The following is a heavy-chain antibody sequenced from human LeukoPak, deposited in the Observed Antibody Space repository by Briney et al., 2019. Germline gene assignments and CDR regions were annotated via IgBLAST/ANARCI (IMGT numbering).Heavy chain of an antibody. J-gene: IGHJ3*02. V-gene: IGHV4-59*01. CDR1: GGSISGNG. CDR3: ARLVKAGPFDI. D-gene: IGHD2-21*01. CDR2: IFYSGDII. Sequence: PSETLSLTCTVSGGSISGNGWSWIRQPPGKGLECIGHIFYSGDIIYYNPSLTSRVTISVDTSKNQFSLKLTSVTAADTAVYYCARLVKAGPFDIWGQGTMVTVSS.